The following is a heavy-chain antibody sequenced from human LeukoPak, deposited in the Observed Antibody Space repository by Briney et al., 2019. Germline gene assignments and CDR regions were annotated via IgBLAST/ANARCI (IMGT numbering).Heavy chain of an antibody. CDR3: AREKTQYYDFWSGPQNWFDP. Sequence: GGSLRLSCAASGFTFSSYAMSWVRQAPGKGLEWVSAISGSGGSTYYADSVKGRFTISRDNAKNSLYLQMNSLRAEDTALYYCAREKTQYYDFWSGPQNWFDPWGQGTLVTVSS. CDR2: ISGSGGST. CDR1: GFTFSSYA. D-gene: IGHD3-3*01. J-gene: IGHJ5*02. V-gene: IGHV3-23*01.